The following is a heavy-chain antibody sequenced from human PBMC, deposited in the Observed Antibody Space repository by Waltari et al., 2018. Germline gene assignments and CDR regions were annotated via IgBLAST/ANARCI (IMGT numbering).Heavy chain of an antibody. CDR1: GGSFRGYY. D-gene: IGHD2-2*01. CDR2: INHMGIT. CDR3: ARGLVVVPAAHYFDY. J-gene: IGHJ4*02. V-gene: IGHV4-34*01. Sequence: QVQLQQWGAGLLKPSETLYLTCAVYGGSFRGYYWSRIRPPPGKGLEWIGEINHMGITNYNPALKSRVTISVDTSKNQFSLKLSSVTAADTAVYYCARGLVVVPAAHYFDYWGQGTLVTVSS.